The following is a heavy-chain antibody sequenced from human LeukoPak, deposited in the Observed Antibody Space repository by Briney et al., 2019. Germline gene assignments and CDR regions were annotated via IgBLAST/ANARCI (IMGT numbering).Heavy chain of an antibody. V-gene: IGHV1-24*01. CDR3: ARDQGSGWPYYYYYYYMDV. Sequence: ASVKVSCKVSGYTLTELSMHWVRQAPGKGLEGMGGFDPQDGETIYAQKFQGRVTMTEDTSTDTAYMELSSLRSEDTAVYYCARDQGSGWPYYYYYYYMDVWGKGTTVTVSS. CDR2: FDPQDGET. J-gene: IGHJ6*03. D-gene: IGHD6-19*01. CDR1: GYTLTELS.